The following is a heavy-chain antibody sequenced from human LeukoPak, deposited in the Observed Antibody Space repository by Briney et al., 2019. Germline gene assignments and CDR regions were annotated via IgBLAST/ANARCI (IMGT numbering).Heavy chain of an antibody. CDR1: GYTFTSYY. V-gene: IGHV1-46*01. Sequence: ASVKVSCKASGYTFTSYYMHWVRQAPGQGLEWMGIVNPSGGSTSYAQKFQGRVTMTRDTSTSTVYMELSSLRSEDTAVYYCASRGFGVTGEVDYWGQGTLVTVSS. D-gene: IGHD3-10*01. J-gene: IGHJ4*02. CDR2: VNPSGGST. CDR3: ASRGFGVTGEVDY.